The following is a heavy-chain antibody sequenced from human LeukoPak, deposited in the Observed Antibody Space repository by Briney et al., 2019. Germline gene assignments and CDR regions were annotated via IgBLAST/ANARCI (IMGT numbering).Heavy chain of an antibody. CDR1: GGSISGYY. D-gene: IGHD4-17*01. J-gene: IGHJ4*02. CDR2: IYESGST. V-gene: IGHV4-59*08. CDR3: ARPHNYGDYEYYFDY. Sequence: SETLSLTCTVSGGSISGYYWSWIRQPPGKELEWIGYIYESGSTNYNPSLRSRVTISVDTSKNQFSLKLSSVTAADTAVYYCARPHNYGDYEYYFDYWGQGTLVTVSS.